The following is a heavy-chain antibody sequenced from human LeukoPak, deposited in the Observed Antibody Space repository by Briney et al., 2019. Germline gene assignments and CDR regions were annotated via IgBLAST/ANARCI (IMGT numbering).Heavy chain of an antibody. CDR3: ARGAVGRYSGYDLDY. J-gene: IGHJ4*02. D-gene: IGHD5-12*01. V-gene: IGHV1-8*03. Sequence: ASAKVSCKASGYTFTSYDINWVRQATGQGLGWMGWMNPNSGNTGYAQKFQGRVTITRNTSISTAYMELSSLRSEDTAVYYCARGAVGRYSGYDLDYWGQGTLVTVSS. CDR1: GYTFTSYD. CDR2: MNPNSGNT.